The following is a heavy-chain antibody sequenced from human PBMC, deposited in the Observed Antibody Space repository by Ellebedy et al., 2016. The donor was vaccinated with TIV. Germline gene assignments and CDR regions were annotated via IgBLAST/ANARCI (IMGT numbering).Heavy chain of an antibody. CDR1: GYTFTGYY. V-gene: IGHV1-2*04. Sequence: AASVKVSCKASGYTFTGYYMHWVRQAPGQGLEWMGWINPNSGGTNYAQKFQGWATMTRDTSISTAYMELSRLRFDDTAVYYCARDGGSYSDFDYWGQGTLVTVSS. J-gene: IGHJ4*02. D-gene: IGHD1-26*01. CDR3: ARDGGSYSDFDY. CDR2: INPNSGGT.